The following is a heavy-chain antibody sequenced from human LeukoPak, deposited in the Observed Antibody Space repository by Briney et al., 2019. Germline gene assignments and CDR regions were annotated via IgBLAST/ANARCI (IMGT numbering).Heavy chain of an antibody. CDR1: GDSFSNYV. V-gene: IGHV1-69*06. Sequence: SVKVSCKASGDSFSNYVISWVRQAPGQGFEWMGGIIPILDTINYAQKFQGRVTVTADRSTSTAYMELGSLTSEDTAVYFCASHWMKSLEFDYWGQGTLVTVSS. D-gene: IGHD1-1*01. J-gene: IGHJ4*02. CDR2: IIPILDTI. CDR3: ASHWMKSLEFDY.